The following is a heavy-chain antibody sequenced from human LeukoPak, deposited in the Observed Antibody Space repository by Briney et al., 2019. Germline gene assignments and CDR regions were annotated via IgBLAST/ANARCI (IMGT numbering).Heavy chain of an antibody. Sequence: GGSLRLSCAASGFTFSSYGMHWVRQAPGKGLEWVAGIWYDGSNKYYADSVKGRFTVSRDNSKNTLYLQMNSLRAEDTAVYYCARDLSAGRPAYSSGFWGQGTLGTVSS. D-gene: IGHD6-19*01. V-gene: IGHV3-33*01. CDR1: GFTFSSYG. CDR3: ARDLSAGRPAYSSGF. J-gene: IGHJ4*02. CDR2: IWYDGSNK.